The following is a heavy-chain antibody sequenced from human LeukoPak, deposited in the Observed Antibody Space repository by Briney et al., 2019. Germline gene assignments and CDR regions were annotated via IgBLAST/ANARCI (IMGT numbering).Heavy chain of an antibody. V-gene: IGHV3-33*01. CDR1: GFTFSSYG. CDR3: ATFHPGTTQWLDTPSDY. D-gene: IGHD6-19*01. CDR2: MWYDGSNK. Sequence: GRSLRLSCAASGFTFSSYGMHWVRQAPGKGLEWVAVMWYDGSNKYYADSVKGRFTISRDNSKNTLYLQMNSLRAEDTAVYYCATFHPGTTQWLDTPSDYWGQGTPVTVSS. J-gene: IGHJ4*02.